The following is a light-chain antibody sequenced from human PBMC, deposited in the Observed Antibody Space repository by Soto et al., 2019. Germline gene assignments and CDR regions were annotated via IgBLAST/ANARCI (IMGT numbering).Light chain of an antibody. CDR3: QSFDSDNVV. Sequence: NFMLTQPHSVSESPGKTVTISCTGSSGSIASNYVQWYQQRPGSAPASVIYEVNQRRSGVPDRFSGSIDISSNSASLTISGLKTEDEADYYCQSFDSDNVVFGGGTKLTVL. CDR1: SGSIASNY. CDR2: EVN. V-gene: IGLV6-57*02. J-gene: IGLJ2*01.